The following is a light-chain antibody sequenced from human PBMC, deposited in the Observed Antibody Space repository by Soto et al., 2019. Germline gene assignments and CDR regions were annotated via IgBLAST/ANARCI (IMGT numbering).Light chain of an antibody. CDR3: SSYAGSNNYV. CDR1: SSDIGGYNY. V-gene: IGLV2-8*01. J-gene: IGLJ1*01. Sequence: QSLLTQPPSPSGSPGQLVTISCTGTSSDIGGYNYVSWYQQHPGKAPKLMIYEVSKRPSGVPDRFSGSKSGNTASLTVSGLQAEDEADYYCSSYAGSNNYVFGSGTKVTVL. CDR2: EVS.